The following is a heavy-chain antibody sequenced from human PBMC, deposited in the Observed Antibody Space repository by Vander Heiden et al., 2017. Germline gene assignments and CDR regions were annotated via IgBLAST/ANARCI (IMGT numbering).Heavy chain of an antibody. CDR2: ISYHGSHK. CDR1: GFIFSTDG. V-gene: IGHV3-30*18. D-gene: IGHD4-17*01. CDR3: AKEMTTVVTSGGVFEY. J-gene: IGHJ4*02. Sequence: QVQPVESEGGVVQPGWSLRLSCARAGFIFSTDGRNWVRQAPGKGLEWVAVISYHGSHKYYADSVKGRFTISRDNSKNTLYLQMNSLRAEDTAVYYCAKEMTTVVTSGGVFEYWGQGTLVTVSS.